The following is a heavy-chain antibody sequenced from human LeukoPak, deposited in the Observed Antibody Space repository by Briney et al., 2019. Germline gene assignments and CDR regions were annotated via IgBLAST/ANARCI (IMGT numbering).Heavy chain of an antibody. D-gene: IGHD4-17*01. CDR3: ARTSVTTESGFGY. J-gene: IGHJ4*02. V-gene: IGHV1-69*01. Sequence: ASVKVSCKASGDTFSSYAISWVRQAPGQGLEWMGGIIPIIGKANYAQKFQGRVTITADESTSTAYMELSSLRSEDTAVYYCARTSVTTESGFGYWGQGTLVSVSS. CDR2: IIPIIGKA. CDR1: GDTFSSYA.